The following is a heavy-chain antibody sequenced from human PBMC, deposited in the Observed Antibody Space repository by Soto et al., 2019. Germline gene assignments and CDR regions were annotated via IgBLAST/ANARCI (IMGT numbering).Heavy chain of an antibody. CDR3: AREGSWYHTVRAFDI. Sequence: SETLSLTCAVYGGSFSGYYWSWIRQPPGKGLEWIGEINHSGSTNYNPSLKSRVTISVDTSKNQFSLKLSSVTAADTAVYYCAREGSWYHTVRAFDIWGQGTMVTVSS. CDR1: GGSFSGYY. V-gene: IGHV4-34*01. J-gene: IGHJ3*02. D-gene: IGHD6-13*01. CDR2: INHSGST.